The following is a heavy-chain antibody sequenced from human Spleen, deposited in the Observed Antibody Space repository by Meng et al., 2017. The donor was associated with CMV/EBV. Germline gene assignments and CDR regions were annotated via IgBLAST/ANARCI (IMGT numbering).Heavy chain of an antibody. CDR2: VNANGSAK. CDR1: GYTFTGYY. Sequence: ASGYTFTGYYMNWVRQAPGQGLEWMEWVNANGSAKDYEQKFQGRVTMTRDTSISTAYMELSRLRSDDTAVYYCARGYCSGASCYIDDWGQGTLVTVSS. J-gene: IGHJ4*02. CDR3: ARGYCSGASCYIDD. D-gene: IGHD2-2*02. V-gene: IGHV1-2*02.